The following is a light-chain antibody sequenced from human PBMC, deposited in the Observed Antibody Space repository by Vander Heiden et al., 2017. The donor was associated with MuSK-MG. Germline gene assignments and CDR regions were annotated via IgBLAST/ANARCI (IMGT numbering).Light chain of an antibody. Sequence: DSQMTQSPSSLSVSVGDRVTIICQASQGIDRYLNWYQHKPGKAPKLLIYGASTLETGVPSRFSGSGSGTHFTFTISSLQPEDIATYYCQQYHNLPLTFGGGTKVEIK. J-gene: IGKJ4*01. CDR1: QGIDRY. V-gene: IGKV1-33*01. CDR2: GAS. CDR3: QQYHNLPLT.